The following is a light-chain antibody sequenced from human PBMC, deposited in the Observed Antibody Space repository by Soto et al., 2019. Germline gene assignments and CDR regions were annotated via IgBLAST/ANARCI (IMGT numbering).Light chain of an antibody. V-gene: IGLV1-51*01. CDR2: GDN. CDR3: GTWDGSLNAPV. Sequence: QSVLTQPPSVSATPEQNVTICCSGHSSNIVNNYGSWYHRVPGTAPKLLMYGDNKRPSGIPDRFSGSSSGTSANLGITGLATGDAADYYCGTWDGSLNAPVFGTGTKV. CDR1: SSNIVNNY. J-gene: IGLJ1*01.